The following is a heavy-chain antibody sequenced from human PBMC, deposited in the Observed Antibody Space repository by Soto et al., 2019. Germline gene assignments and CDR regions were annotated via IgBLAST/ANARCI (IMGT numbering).Heavy chain of an antibody. D-gene: IGHD3-16*01. J-gene: IGHJ4*02. Sequence: PGGSLRLSCTASGFTFANYAMHWVRQAPGKGLEWVSRVSAGGDNTDYADAVKGRFTISRDNSKNTLFLQMTSLRAEDTALYYCVKVPLRPYYFDYWGPGTMVTVSS. CDR3: VKVPLRPYYFDY. CDR2: VSAGGDNT. CDR1: GFTFANYA. V-gene: IGHV3-23*01.